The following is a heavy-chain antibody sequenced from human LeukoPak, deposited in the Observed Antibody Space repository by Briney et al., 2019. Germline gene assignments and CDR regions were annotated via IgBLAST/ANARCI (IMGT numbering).Heavy chain of an antibody. CDR3: ARDAPLTIFGVVTAYFDY. CDR1: GYTFTSYG. CDR2: ISAYNGNT. J-gene: IGHJ4*02. V-gene: IGHV1-18*01. Sequence: ASVKVSCKASGYTFTSYGISWVRQAPGQGLEWMGWISAYNGNTNYAQKLQGRVTMTTDTSTSTAYMELRSLRSDDTAVYYCARDAPLTIFGVVTAYFDYWGQGTLVTVSS. D-gene: IGHD3-3*01.